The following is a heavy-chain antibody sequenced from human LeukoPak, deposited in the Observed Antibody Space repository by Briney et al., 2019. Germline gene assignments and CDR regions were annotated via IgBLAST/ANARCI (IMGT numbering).Heavy chain of an antibody. Sequence: PGGSLRLSCEASGFTFSTYAMSWVRQAPGKGLEWVSCLSGGGGTTFYPASVKGRFTIYRDNSKNTLYLKMNSLRAEDTAMYYCARVRLQPSYYFDFWGQGTLVTVSS. D-gene: IGHD5-18*01. CDR1: GFTFSTYA. J-gene: IGHJ4*02. V-gene: IGHV3-23*01. CDR3: ARVRLQPSYYFDF. CDR2: LSGGGGTT.